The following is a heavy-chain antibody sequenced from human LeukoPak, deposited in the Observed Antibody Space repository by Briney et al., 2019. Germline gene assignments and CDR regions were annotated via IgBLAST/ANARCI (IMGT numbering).Heavy chain of an antibody. CDR2: INHSGST. CDR1: GGSFSGYY. V-gene: IGHV4-34*01. D-gene: IGHD2-21*02. Sequence: SETLSLTCAVYGGSFSGYYWSWIRQPPGKGLEWIGEINHSGSTNYNPSLKSRATISVDTSKNQFSLKLSSVTAADTAVYYCARGAAYCGGDCSDYWGQGTLVTVSS. CDR3: ARGAAYCGGDCSDY. J-gene: IGHJ4*02.